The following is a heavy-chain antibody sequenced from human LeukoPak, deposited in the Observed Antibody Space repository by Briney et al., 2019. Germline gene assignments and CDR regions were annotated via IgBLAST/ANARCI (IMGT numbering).Heavy chain of an antibody. CDR2: IYYSGST. Sequence: SETLSLTCTVSGGSISSSSYYWGWIRQPPGKGLEWIGSIYYSGSTYYSPSLKSRVTISVDTSKNQFSLKLSSVTAADTAVYYCASTRGIWRRLDYWGQGTLVTVSS. J-gene: IGHJ4*02. CDR3: ASTRGIWRRLDY. CDR1: GGSISSSSYY. D-gene: IGHD3-3*01. V-gene: IGHV4-39*01.